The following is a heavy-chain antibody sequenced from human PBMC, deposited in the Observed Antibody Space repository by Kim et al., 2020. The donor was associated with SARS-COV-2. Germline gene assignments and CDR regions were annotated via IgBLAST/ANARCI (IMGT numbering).Heavy chain of an antibody. J-gene: IGHJ4*02. CDR3: AKAEGSSWYNFGQ. CDR1: GFTFNNYA. V-gene: IGHV3-23*01. CDR2: ISGSAGST. D-gene: IGHD6-13*01. Sequence: GGSLRLSCVVSGFTFNNYAMSWVRQTPGKGLEWVSAISGSAGSTYHADSVKGRFTISRDNTKSTLYLQMNSLRAEDTAIYYCAKAEGSSWYNFGQWGQGTLVTVSS.